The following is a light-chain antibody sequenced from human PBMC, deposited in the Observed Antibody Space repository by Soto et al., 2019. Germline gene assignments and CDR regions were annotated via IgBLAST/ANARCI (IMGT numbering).Light chain of an antibody. Sequence: QSVMTQPPSVSAAPGQKVTISCSGGSANRECSSVALYQQLPGTAPNLLIYVETTRSSAIPNRCSGSKSGTSATRGITGFQTGDEADYYCGSWESSLSAYVFGTWTKVTV. J-gene: IGLJ1*01. CDR2: VET. V-gene: IGLV1-51*01. CDR3: GSWESSLSAYV. CDR1: SANRECSS.